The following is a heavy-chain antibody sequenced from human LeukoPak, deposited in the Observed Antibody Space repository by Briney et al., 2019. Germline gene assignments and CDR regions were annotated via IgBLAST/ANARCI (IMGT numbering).Heavy chain of an antibody. CDR2: IYYSGST. D-gene: IGHD2-21*02. Sequence: SETLSLTCTVSGGSISSGGYYWSWIRQHPGKGLEWIGYIYYSGSTYYNPSLKSRVTISVDTSKNQFSLKLSSVTAADTAVYYCARGPPYIVVVTAIGFFDYRGQGTLVTVSS. V-gene: IGHV4-31*03. CDR1: GGSISSGGYY. J-gene: IGHJ4*02. CDR3: ARGPPYIVVVTAIGFFDY.